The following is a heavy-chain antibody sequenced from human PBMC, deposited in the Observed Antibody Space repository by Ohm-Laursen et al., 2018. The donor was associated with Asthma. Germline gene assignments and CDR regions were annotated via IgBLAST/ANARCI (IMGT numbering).Heavy chain of an antibody. D-gene: IGHD6-19*01. CDR1: GLPFSNFW. CDR2: IYSGGTT. CDR3: ARKFSSGWLFDF. V-gene: IGHV3-53*01. Sequence: SLRLSCTASGLPFSNFWMSWVRQAPGKGLEWVSAIYSGGTTYYADSVRGRFTISRDNSKNTLYLQMNSLRAEDTAVYYCARKFSSGWLFDFWGQGTLVTVSS. J-gene: IGHJ4*02.